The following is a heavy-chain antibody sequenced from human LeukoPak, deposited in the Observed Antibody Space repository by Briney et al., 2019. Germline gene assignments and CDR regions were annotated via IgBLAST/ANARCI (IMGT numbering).Heavy chain of an antibody. Sequence: GGSLSLSCAVSGFTFSSYGWNWFRQAPAKGLEWVGFIRYDAGNKYYADSMKGRFTISRDNSKNTLYLQVNSLRAEDTAVYYCAKDFLGRRSLLGFDNWGQGTLVTVSS. V-gene: IGHV3-30*02. D-gene: IGHD3/OR15-3a*01. CDR1: GFTFSSYG. J-gene: IGHJ4*02. CDR3: AKDFLGRRSLLGFDN. CDR2: IRYDAGNK.